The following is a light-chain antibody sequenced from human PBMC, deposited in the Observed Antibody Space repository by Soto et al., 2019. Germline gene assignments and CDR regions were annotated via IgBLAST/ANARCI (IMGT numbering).Light chain of an antibody. J-gene: IGKJ1*01. CDR1: QSVSSSY. CDR2: GAS. Sequence: EIVLTQSPGTLSLSPGERATLSCSASQSVSSSYLAWYQQTPGQAPRLVVYGASSRATGIPDRFSGSGSGTDFTLTISRLEPEDFAVYYCQQYGSSPWTFGQGTKVDIK. CDR3: QQYGSSPWT. V-gene: IGKV3-20*01.